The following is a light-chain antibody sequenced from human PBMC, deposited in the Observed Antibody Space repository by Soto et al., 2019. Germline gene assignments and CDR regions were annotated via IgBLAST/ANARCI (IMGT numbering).Light chain of an antibody. CDR2: GAS. CDR1: QSVSSN. CDR3: QQYNNWAQT. Sequence: EIVMTQSPATLYVSPGERDTLYCRARQSVSSNLAWYQQKPGQAPRLLIYGASTRATGIPARFCGSGSGTEFTLTISSLQSEDFAVYYCQQYNNWAQTFGQGTKLEIK. J-gene: IGKJ2*01. V-gene: IGKV3-15*01.